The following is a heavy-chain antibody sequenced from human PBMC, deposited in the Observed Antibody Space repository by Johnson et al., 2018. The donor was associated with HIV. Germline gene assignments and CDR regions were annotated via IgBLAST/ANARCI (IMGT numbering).Heavy chain of an antibody. V-gene: IGHV3-30*04. CDR3: ARDRFHPHAFDI. J-gene: IGHJ3*02. Sequence: QVQLVESGGGVVQPGRSLRLSCAASGFSFSNYAMDWVRQAPGKGLEWVAVISSDGSNKYYADSVKGRFTISRDNSKNTLCLQMSSLRAEDATVYYCARDRFHPHAFDIWGQGTMVTVSS. D-gene: IGHD3-10*01. CDR1: GFSFSNYA. CDR2: ISSDGSNK.